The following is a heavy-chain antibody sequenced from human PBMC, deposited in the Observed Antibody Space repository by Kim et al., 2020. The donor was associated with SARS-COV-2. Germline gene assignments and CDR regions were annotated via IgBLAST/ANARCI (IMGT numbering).Heavy chain of an antibody. D-gene: IGHD3-10*01. Sequence: ASVKVSCKASGYTFSSYVIHWVRQAPGQSLEWMAWINADKGNTRYSQKFQGRVTFTRDTSATTAYMELSSLISEDTAVYYCAREGIMGRGAISYYGMDVWGQGTTVTVSS. CDR2: INADKGNT. CDR3: AREGIMGRGAISYYGMDV. V-gene: IGHV1-3*01. J-gene: IGHJ6*02. CDR1: GYTFSSYV.